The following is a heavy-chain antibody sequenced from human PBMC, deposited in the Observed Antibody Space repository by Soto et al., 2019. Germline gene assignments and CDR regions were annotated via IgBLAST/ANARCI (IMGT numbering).Heavy chain of an antibody. V-gene: IGHV4-59*08. CDR2: IYYSGST. J-gene: IGHJ4*02. D-gene: IGHD3-10*01. Sequence: SETLSLTCTVSGGCISSYYWSWIRQPPGKGLEWIGYIYYSGSTNYNPSLKSRVTISVDTSKNQFSLKLNSMTAADTAVYYCARHNYGSGSTYFDYWGQGTPVTAPQ. CDR3: ARHNYGSGSTYFDY. CDR1: GGCISSYY.